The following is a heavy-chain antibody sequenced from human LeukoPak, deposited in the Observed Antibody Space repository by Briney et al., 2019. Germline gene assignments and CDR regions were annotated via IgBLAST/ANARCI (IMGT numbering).Heavy chain of an antibody. J-gene: IGHJ4*02. CDR3: AREAVNYGGSDY. D-gene: IGHD3-16*01. V-gene: IGHV3-30*04. CDR1: GFNFKNYA. CDR2: ISYDGTKK. Sequence: PGGSLRLSCGASGFNFKNYAVHWVRQAPGKGLEWVGVISYDGTKKYHAASVKGRFTISRDNPKNTVFLQMNDLRPDDMALYYCAREAVNYGGSDYWGQGTLVTVSS.